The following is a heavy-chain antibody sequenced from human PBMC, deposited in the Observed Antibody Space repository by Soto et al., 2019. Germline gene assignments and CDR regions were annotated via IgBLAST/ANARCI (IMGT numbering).Heavy chain of an antibody. Sequence: QVQLVQSGAEVKKPGASVKVSCKASGYTFTSYYMHWVRQAPGQGLEWMGILNPRGGSTSYAQKFQCRVTMTRDTSTSTVYMELSSLRSEDTAVYYCTKDIGGVVATTGFDYWGQGTLVTVSS. V-gene: IGHV1-46*03. CDR3: TKDIGGVVATTGFDY. D-gene: IGHD5-12*01. CDR2: LNPRGGST. J-gene: IGHJ4*02. CDR1: GYTFTSYY.